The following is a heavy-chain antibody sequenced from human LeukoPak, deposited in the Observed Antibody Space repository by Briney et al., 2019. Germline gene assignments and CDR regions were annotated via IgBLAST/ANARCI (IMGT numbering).Heavy chain of an antibody. Sequence: SETLSLTCTVSGGSISSSSYHWGWIRQPPGKGLEWIGSIYYSGSTYYNPSLKSRVTISVDTSKNQFSLKLSSVTAADTAVYYCARDQNWGLLYDAFDIWGQGTMVTVSS. CDR3: ARDQNWGLLYDAFDI. CDR2: IYYSGST. J-gene: IGHJ3*02. D-gene: IGHD7-27*01. V-gene: IGHV4-39*07. CDR1: GGSISSSSYH.